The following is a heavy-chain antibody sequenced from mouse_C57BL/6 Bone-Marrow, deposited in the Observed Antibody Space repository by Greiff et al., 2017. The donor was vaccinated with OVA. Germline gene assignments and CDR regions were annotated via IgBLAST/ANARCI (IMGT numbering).Heavy chain of an antibody. CDR3: ARGPWFAY. CDR2: IDPSDSYT. Sequence: VQLQQPGAELVMPGASVKLSCKASGYTFTSYWMHWVKQRPGQGLEWIGEIDPSDSYTNYNQKFKGKSTLTVDKSSSTAYMQLSSLTSEDSAVDYCARGPWFAYWGQGTLVTVSA. J-gene: IGHJ3*01. V-gene: IGHV1-69*01. CDR1: GYTFTSYW.